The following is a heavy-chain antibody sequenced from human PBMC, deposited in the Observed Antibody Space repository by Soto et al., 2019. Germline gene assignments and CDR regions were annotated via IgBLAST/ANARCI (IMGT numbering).Heavy chain of an antibody. D-gene: IGHD2-8*01. CDR1: GFTFSTFA. J-gene: IGHJ4*02. CDR2: IFGSGDGI. Sequence: GGSLRLSCAASGFTFSTFAMSWVRQAPGKGLEWVSGIFGSGDGISYGDSVKGRFTISRDNSNNMLYLQMYSLRVEDTAVYYCAKDRQPDGLWPFDHWGQGTLVTVSS. V-gene: IGHV3-23*01. CDR3: AKDRQPDGLWPFDH.